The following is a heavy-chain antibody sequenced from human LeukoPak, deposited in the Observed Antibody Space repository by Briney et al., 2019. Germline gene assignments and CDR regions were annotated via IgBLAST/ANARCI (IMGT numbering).Heavy chain of an antibody. CDR3: ATTGDYYGSGSQTY. D-gene: IGHD3-10*01. Sequence: GGSLRLSCAASGFTVSSNYMSWVRQAPGKGLEWVSVIYSGGSTYYADSVKGRFTISRDNSKNTLYLQMNSLRAEDTAVYYCATTGDYYGSGSQTYWGQGTLVTVSS. CDR1: GFTVSSNY. CDR2: IYSGGST. V-gene: IGHV3-53*01. J-gene: IGHJ4*02.